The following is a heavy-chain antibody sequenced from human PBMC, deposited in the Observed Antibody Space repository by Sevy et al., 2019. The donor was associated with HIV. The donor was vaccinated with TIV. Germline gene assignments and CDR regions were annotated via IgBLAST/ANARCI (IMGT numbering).Heavy chain of an antibody. CDR3: TRDYSSSRYIHGNAFDI. J-gene: IGHJ3*02. CDR2: IYTSGST. CDR1: GGSISSYY. V-gene: IGHV4-4*07. D-gene: IGHD6-13*01. Sequence: SETLSLTYTVSGGSISSYYWSWIRQPAGKGLEWIGRIYTSGSTNYNPSLKSRVTMSVDTSKNQFSLKLSSVTAADTAVYYCTRDYSSSRYIHGNAFDIWGQGTMVTVSS.